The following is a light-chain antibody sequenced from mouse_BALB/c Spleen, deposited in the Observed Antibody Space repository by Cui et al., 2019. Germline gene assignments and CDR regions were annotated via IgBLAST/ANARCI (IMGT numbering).Light chain of an antibody. CDR1: QSVSND. J-gene: IGKJ1*01. CDR2: YAS. V-gene: IGKV6-32*01. Sequence: IVMSQTHQFLLVSAGDRATTTFKACQSVSNDVAWYQQKPGQSPKLLIYYASKRYTGVPDRFTGSAYGTDFTFTISAVQAEDLAVYFCQQDYSSPRTFGGGTKLEIK. CDR3: QQDYSSPRT.